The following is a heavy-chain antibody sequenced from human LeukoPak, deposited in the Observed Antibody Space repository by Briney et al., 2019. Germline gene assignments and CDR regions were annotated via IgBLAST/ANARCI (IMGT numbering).Heavy chain of an antibody. Sequence: ASVKVSCKASGYTFTGYYMHWVRQAPGQGLEWMGWINPNSGGTNYAQKFQGRVTMTRDTSISTAYMELSSLRSEDTAVYYCARGAYYDFWSGYYTTYYFDYWGQGTLVTVSS. D-gene: IGHD3-3*01. CDR3: ARGAYYDFWSGYYTTYYFDY. CDR1: GYTFTGYY. CDR2: INPNSGGT. J-gene: IGHJ4*02. V-gene: IGHV1-2*02.